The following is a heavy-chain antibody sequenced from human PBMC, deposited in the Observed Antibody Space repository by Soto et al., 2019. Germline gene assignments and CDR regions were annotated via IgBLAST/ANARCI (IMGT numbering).Heavy chain of an antibody. CDR2: IYYSGSA. V-gene: IGHV4-61*01. CDR3: ARGVGFGYYYYHMDL. CDR1: GDSVTSVSDY. Sequence: QVQLQESGLGLVKPSETLSLTCTVSGDSVTSVSDYWSWIRQPPGKGLEWIGYIYYSGSADYNPSLGSRVTISIDTSKNQFSLKLTSVTAADTAVYYCARGVGFGYYYYHMDLWGQGTTVTVSS. D-gene: IGHD3-10*01. J-gene: IGHJ6*02.